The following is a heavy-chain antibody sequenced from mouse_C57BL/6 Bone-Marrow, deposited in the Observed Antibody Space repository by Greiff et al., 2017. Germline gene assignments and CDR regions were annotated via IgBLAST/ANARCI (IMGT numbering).Heavy chain of an antibody. J-gene: IGHJ3*01. Sequence: VQLQQPGAELVRPGTSVKLSCKASGYTFTSYWMHWVKQRPGQGLEWIGVIDPSDSYTNYNQKFKGKATLTVDTSSSTAYMQLSSLTSEDSAVYYRTRRRVRRGGMAYWGQGTLVTVSA. V-gene: IGHV1-59*01. D-gene: IGHD2-14*01. CDR2: IDPSDSYT. CDR1: GYTFTSYW. CDR3: TRRRVRRGGMAY.